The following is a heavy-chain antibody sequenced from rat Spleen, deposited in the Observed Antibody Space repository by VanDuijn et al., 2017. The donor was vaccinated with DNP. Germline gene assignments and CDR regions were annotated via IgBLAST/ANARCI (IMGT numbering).Heavy chain of an antibody. V-gene: IGHV5-27*01. J-gene: IGHJ3*01. CDR3: TNQGFAY. CDR2: INPSGDSS. CDR1: GFTFSNYD. Sequence: EVRLVESGGGLVQPGRSLKLSCAASGFTFSNYDMAWVRQAPTKGLEWVASINPSGDSSYYRASVKGRFTVSRDNAKSTLYLQMDSLRSEDTATYYCTNQGFAYWGQGTLVTVSS.